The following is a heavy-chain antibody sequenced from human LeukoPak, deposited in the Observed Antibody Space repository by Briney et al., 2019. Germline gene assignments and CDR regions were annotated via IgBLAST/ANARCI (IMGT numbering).Heavy chain of an antibody. CDR2: IEQDGSEE. CDR3: ARGEVDSNVDY. D-gene: IGHD4-11*01. CDR1: GFIFSDYW. V-gene: IGHV3-7*05. Sequence: GGSLRLSCAASGFIFSDYWMNWVRQAPGKGLEWVADIEQDGSEEYYVDSVKGRFTISRDNAKNSLYLQMNSLRAEDTAVYYCARGEVDSNVDYWGQGTLVTVSS. J-gene: IGHJ4*02.